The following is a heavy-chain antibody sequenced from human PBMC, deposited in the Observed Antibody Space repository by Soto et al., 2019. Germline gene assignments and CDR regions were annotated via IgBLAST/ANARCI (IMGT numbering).Heavy chain of an antibody. CDR1: CGSISSYY. CDR3: ARYTYYDFWSGYYPYYYYYMDV. CDR2: IYYSGIT. V-gene: IGHV4-59*01. J-gene: IGHJ6*03. D-gene: IGHD3-3*01. Sequence: SETLSLTCTVSCGSISSYYWSWIRQPPGKGLEWIGYIYYSGITNYNPSLKSRVTISVDTSKNQFSLKLSSVTAADTAVYYCARYTYYDFWSGYYPYYYYYMDVWGKGTTVTVSS.